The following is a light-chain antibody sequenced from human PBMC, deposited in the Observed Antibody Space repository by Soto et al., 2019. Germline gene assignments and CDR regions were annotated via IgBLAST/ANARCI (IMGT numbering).Light chain of an antibody. J-gene: IGLJ3*02. CDR3: ATWDDSPSGRSWV. Sequence: HSVVTQSPSASGTPGQRVSISCSGSSSNIGSNNVYWYQQFPGSAPRFLIYPNSPRPSGVPDRFSASKSGTSASLVISGLRPEDEATYYCATWDDSPSGRSWVFGGGTKLTVL. CDR2: PNS. V-gene: IGLV1-47*01. CDR1: SSNIGSNN.